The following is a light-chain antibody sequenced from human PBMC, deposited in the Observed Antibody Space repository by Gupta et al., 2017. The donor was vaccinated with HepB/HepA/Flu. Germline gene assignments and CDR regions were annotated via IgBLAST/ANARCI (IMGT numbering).Light chain of an antibody. CDR2: AAS. V-gene: IGKV1-9*01. J-gene: IGKJ3*01. CDR3: QQVDNFPFT. CDR1: QAISSY. Sequence: IQLTQSPSFLSASVGDRVTITCRASQAISSYLAWYQQRPGKAPNLLIYAASTLQRGVPSRFSGSGSGTEFTLTISSLQPEDSATYYCQQVDNFPFTFGPGTKVDIK.